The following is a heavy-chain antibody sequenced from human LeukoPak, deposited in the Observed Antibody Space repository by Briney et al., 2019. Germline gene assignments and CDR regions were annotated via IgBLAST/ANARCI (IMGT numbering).Heavy chain of an antibody. Sequence: SVKVSCKASGGTFSSYAISWVRQAPGQGLEWMGRIIPILGIANYAQKFQGRVTITADKSTSTAYMELSSLRSEDTAVYYCAIGSGLPMHYYYGMDVWGQGTTVTVSS. CDR3: AIGSGLPMHYYYGMDV. CDR2: IIPILGIA. CDR1: GGTFSSYA. D-gene: IGHD5-12*01. J-gene: IGHJ6*02. V-gene: IGHV1-69*04.